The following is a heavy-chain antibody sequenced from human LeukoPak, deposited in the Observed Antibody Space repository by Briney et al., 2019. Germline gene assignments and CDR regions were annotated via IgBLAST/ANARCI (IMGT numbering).Heavy chain of an antibody. J-gene: IGHJ4*02. D-gene: IGHD2-2*01. Sequence: SETLSLTCAVSGYSISSGYYWGWIGQTPGKGLEWIGSFYHSGSTYYNPSLKSRVTISVDTSKNQFSLKLSSVTAADTAVYYCARGWASSWYYFDFWGQGTLVTVSS. CDR2: FYHSGST. CDR3: ARGWASSWYYFDF. V-gene: IGHV4-38-2*01. CDR1: GYSISSGYY.